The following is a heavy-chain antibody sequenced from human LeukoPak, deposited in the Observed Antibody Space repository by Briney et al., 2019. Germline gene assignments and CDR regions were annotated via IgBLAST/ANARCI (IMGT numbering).Heavy chain of an antibody. D-gene: IGHD5-12*01. CDR3: ARGERDGYNYYYFDY. J-gene: IGHJ4*02. CDR2: IYHSGST. CDR1: GGSISSGGYS. Sequence: SQTLSLTCAVSGGSISSGGYSWSWIRQPPGKGLEWIGYIYHSGSTYYNPSLKSRVTISVDRSKNQFSLKLSSVTAADTAVYYCARGERDGYNYYYFDYWGQGTLVTVSS. V-gene: IGHV4-30-2*01.